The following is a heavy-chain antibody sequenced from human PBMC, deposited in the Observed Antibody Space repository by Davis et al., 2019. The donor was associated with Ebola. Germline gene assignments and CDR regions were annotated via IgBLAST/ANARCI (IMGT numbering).Heavy chain of an antibody. CDR2: MSFHGSHT. CDR1: AFSFGTYG. V-gene: IGHV3-30*03. J-gene: IGHJ4*02. D-gene: IGHD2-2*01. CDR3: ASDGVPAALDL. Sequence: PGGSLRLSCAGFAFSFGTYGMHWVRQAPGKGLEWVASMSFHGSHTSYIDSVRGRFTISRDNAENSLYLQMNSLRAEDTAVYYCASDGVPAALDLWGQGTLVTVSS.